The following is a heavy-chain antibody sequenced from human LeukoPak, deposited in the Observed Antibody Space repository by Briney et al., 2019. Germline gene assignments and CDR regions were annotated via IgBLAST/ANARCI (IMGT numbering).Heavy chain of an antibody. Sequence: GASVKVSCKASGYTFTSYGISWVRQAAGQGLEWMGWISAYNGNTNYAQKLQGRVTMTTDTSTSTAYMELRSLRSDDTAVYYCARDTYYYDSSGLDAFDIWGQGTTVTVSS. CDR1: GYTFTSYG. V-gene: IGHV1-18*01. CDR3: ARDTYYYDSSGLDAFDI. CDR2: ISAYNGNT. D-gene: IGHD3-22*01. J-gene: IGHJ3*02.